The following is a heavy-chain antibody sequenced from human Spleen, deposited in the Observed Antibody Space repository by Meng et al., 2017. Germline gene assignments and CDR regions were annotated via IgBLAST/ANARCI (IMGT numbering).Heavy chain of an antibody. CDR3: ARGLRMVRGVIRNAFDI. V-gene: IGHV1-46*01. Sequence: ASVKVSCKASGYTFTNYFMHWVRQAPGQGLEWMGIINPSCGTTSYAQKFQGRVTMTRDTSTSTVYMELSSLRSEDTAVYYCARGLRMVRGVIRNAFDIWGQGTMVTVSS. CDR2: INPSCGTT. J-gene: IGHJ3*02. CDR1: GYTFTNYF. D-gene: IGHD3-10*01.